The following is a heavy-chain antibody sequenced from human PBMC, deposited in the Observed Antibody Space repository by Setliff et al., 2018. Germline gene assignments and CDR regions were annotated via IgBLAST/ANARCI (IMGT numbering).Heavy chain of an antibody. J-gene: IGHJ4*02. CDR2: IYYSGTA. CDR3: ARHQFVGGYYGSVTYRHFDY. Sequence: SETLSLTCTVSGGSISSSSYQWGWVRQTPGKGLEWIGSIYYSGTASYNPSLKSRVTISVDTSKNQFSLQVTSVTATDTAIYYCARHQFVGGYYGSVTYRHFDYWGQGILVTVSS. V-gene: IGHV4-39*01. D-gene: IGHD3-10*01. CDR1: GGSISSSSYQ.